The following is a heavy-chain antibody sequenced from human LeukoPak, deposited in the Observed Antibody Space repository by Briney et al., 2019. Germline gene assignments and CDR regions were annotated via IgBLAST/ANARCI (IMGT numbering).Heavy chain of an antibody. CDR2: IYYSGST. CDR3: ARFGPEGSGFFVDY. D-gene: IGHD6-19*01. Sequence: SSETLSLTCTVSGGSISSYYWSWIRQPPGKGLEWIGYIYYSGSTNYNPSLKSRVTISVDTSKNQFSLKLSSVTAADTAVYYCARFGPEGSGFFVDYWGQGTLVTVSS. J-gene: IGHJ4*02. V-gene: IGHV4-59*08. CDR1: GGSISSYY.